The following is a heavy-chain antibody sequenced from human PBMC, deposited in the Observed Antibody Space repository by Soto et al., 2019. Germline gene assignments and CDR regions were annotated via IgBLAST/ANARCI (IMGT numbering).Heavy chain of an antibody. CDR3: ARSSQPYCSGGSCYRFDY. CDR2: ISAYNGNT. D-gene: IGHD2-15*01. Sequence: GASGKVSCQASCYTFTSYGISWVGQAPGQGLEWMGWISAYNGNTNYAQKLQGRVTMTTDTSTSTACMELRSLRSDDTAVYYCARSSQPYCSGGSCYRFDYWGQGTLVTVSS. J-gene: IGHJ4*02. V-gene: IGHV1-18*01. CDR1: CYTFTSYG.